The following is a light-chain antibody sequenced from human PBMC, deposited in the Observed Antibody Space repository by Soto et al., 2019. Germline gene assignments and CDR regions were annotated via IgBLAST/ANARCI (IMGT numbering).Light chain of an antibody. V-gene: IGLV1-51*01. CDR3: GTWDSSLSAVL. Sequence: QSVLTQPPSVSAAPGQKVTISCSGSSSIGNNYVSWYQQLPGTAPKLLIYDNNKRPSGIPDRFSGSKSGTSATLGITGLQTGDEADYYCGTWDSSLSAVLFCGGTKLTVL. J-gene: IGLJ2*01. CDR1: SSIGNNY. CDR2: DNN.